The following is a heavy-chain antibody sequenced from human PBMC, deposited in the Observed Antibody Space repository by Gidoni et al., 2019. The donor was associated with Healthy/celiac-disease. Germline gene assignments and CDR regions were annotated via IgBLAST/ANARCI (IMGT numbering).Heavy chain of an antibody. CDR1: GFTFSSYA. D-gene: IGHD3-10*01. Sequence: EVQLLESGGGLVQPGGSLSLSCAASGFTFSSYAMSWVRQAPGKGLEWVSAISGSGGSTYYADSVKGRFTISRDNSKNTLYLQMNSLRAEDTAVYYCAKDLGFGELLSLFDYWGQGTLVTVSS. CDR3: AKDLGFGELLSLFDY. J-gene: IGHJ4*02. CDR2: ISGSGGST. V-gene: IGHV3-23*01.